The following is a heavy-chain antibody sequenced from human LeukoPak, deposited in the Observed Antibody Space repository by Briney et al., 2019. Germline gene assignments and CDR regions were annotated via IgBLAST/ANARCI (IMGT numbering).Heavy chain of an antibody. CDR2: ISSSGSTI. CDR1: GSTFSTDE. CDR3: GRGAIFGVARDY. Sequence: PGGSLRLSCAASGSTFSTDEMNSVRQAPGKGLEWVSYISSSGSTIYYADSVKGRFTISRDNAKSSLYLQKNSLRAEDTAVYYCGRGAIFGVARDYWGQGTLVTVSS. J-gene: IGHJ4*02. V-gene: IGHV3-48*03. D-gene: IGHD3-3*01.